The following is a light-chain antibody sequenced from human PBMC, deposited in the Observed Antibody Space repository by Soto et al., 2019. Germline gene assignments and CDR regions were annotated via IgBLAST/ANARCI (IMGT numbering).Light chain of an antibody. V-gene: IGKV1-5*01. CDR1: QNIRNC. CDR2: GAS. CDR3: QMYNSYSWT. J-gene: IGKJ1*01. Sequence: DIQRTQSPSTLSAAVGDSVTITCRASQNIRNCLAWYQQKPGKAPKLLISGASSLQSGVPSRFSGSGSGTDFTLTISSLQPDDFAIYYCQMYNSYSWTFGQGTKVDIK.